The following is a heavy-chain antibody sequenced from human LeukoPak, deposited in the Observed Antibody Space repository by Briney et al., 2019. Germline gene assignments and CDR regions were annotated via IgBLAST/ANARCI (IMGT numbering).Heavy chain of an antibody. V-gene: IGHV3-7*01. D-gene: IGHD2-8*01. CDR2: IREDGSQK. J-gene: IGHJ4*02. CDR1: GFTFSNAW. Sequence: PGGSLRLSCAASGFTFSNAWMSWVRQAPGKGLEWVGRIREDGSQKSAVDSVRGRFTIARDNAKNSVYLQMDSLRAEDTAVYYCARGPTNGQAFDYWGQGTLVSVSS. CDR3: ARGPTNGQAFDY.